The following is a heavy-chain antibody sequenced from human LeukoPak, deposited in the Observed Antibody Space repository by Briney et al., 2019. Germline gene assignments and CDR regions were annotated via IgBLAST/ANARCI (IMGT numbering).Heavy chain of an antibody. J-gene: IGHJ4*02. V-gene: IGHV3-43*02. CDR3: AKDTKFYYDFSAGYFDF. CDR1: GFTFDDYA. Sequence: QPGGSLRLSCAASGFTFDDYAMHWVRQGPGKGLEWVSFISGDGSTTYYADSAKGRFTISRDNSKNSLYLQMNSLTTEDIAFYYCAKDTKFYYDFSAGYFDFWGQGTLVTVSS. CDR2: ISGDGSTT. D-gene: IGHD3-22*01.